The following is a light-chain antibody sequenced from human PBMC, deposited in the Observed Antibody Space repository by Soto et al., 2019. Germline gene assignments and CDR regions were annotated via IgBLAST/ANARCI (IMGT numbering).Light chain of an antibody. CDR3: QQHINWPLT. CDR2: EAS. CDR1: QTVSSS. Sequence: EIVLTQSPATLSLSPGERATLSCRAGQTVSSSLAWYQQKPGQAPRLLIYEASNRATGIPARFSGSGSGADFTLTISSLEPEDFALYYCQQHINWPLTFGGGTKWIS. J-gene: IGKJ4*01. V-gene: IGKV3-11*01.